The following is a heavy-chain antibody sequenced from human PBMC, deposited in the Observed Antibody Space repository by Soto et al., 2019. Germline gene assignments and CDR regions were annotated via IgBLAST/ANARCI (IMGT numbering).Heavy chain of an antibody. V-gene: IGHV3-30-3*01. CDR3: ARVQTLAAAGTADY. CDR2: ISYDGSNK. J-gene: IGHJ4*02. D-gene: IGHD6-13*01. Sequence: PVGSLRLSCAASGFTFSSYAMHWVRQAPGKGLEWVAVISYDGSNKYYADSVKGRFTISRDNSKNTLYLQMNSLRAEDTAVYYYARVQTLAAAGTADYWGQGTLVTVPS. CDR1: GFTFSSYA.